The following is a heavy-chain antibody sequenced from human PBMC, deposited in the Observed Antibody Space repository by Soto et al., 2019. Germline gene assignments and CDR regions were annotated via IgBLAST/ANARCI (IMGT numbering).Heavy chain of an antibody. CDR3: GRDNVFTADLFDY. D-gene: IGHD2-21*01. Sequence: GGSLRLSCAASGFTFSSYWMHWVRQAPGKGLVWVSRIDSDGSITNYADSVKGRFTISRDNAKNTLYLQMKSLRAEDAAVYYCGRDNVFTADLFDYWGQLTLVPVAS. CDR1: GFTFSSYW. J-gene: IGHJ4*02. CDR2: IDSDGSIT. V-gene: IGHV3-74*01.